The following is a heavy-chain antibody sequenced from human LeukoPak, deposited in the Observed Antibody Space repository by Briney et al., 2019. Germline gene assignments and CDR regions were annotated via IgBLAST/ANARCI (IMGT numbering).Heavy chain of an antibody. Sequence: PGGSLRLSCAASGFTFSSYWMSWVRQAPGKGLEWVANIKQDGSEKYYVDSVKGRFTISRDNAKNTVYLQMNSLRAEDTAIYYCTWSLDYWGQGTLVTVSS. CDR3: TWSLDY. V-gene: IGHV3-7*01. CDR1: GFTFSSYW. CDR2: IKQDGSEK. D-gene: IGHD2-8*01. J-gene: IGHJ4*02.